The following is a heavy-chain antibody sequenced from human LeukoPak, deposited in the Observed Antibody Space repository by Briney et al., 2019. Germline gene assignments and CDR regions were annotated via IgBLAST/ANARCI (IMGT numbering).Heavy chain of an antibody. CDR1: GGSISSYY. J-gene: IGHJ4*02. V-gene: IGHV4-59*01. Sequence: SGTLSLTCTVFGGSISSYYWSWIRQPPGKGLEWIGYIYYSGSTNYNPSLKSRVTISVDTSKNQFSLKLSSVTAADTAVYYCARENYGDYDFDYWGQGTLVTVSS. CDR3: ARENYGDYDFDY. D-gene: IGHD4-17*01. CDR2: IYYSGST.